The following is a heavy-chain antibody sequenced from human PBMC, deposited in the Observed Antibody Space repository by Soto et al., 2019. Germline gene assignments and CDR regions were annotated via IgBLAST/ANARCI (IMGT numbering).Heavy chain of an antibody. CDR3: ARGPLAIFGVVTSDWYFDL. Sequence: QVQLVQSGAEVKKPGSSVKVSCKASGGTFSSYAISWVRQAPGQGLEWTGGIIPIFGTANYAQKFQGRVTITADESTSTADMELSSLRSEDTAVYYCARGPLAIFGVVTSDWYFDLWGRGTLVTVSS. CDR1: GGTFSSYA. V-gene: IGHV1-69*01. J-gene: IGHJ2*01. CDR2: IIPIFGTA. D-gene: IGHD3-3*01.